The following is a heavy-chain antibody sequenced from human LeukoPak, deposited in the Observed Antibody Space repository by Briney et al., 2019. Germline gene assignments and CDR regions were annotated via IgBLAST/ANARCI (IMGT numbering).Heavy chain of an antibody. CDR3: AKGKGATMDFWSGYPFDY. J-gene: IGHJ4*02. Sequence: GGSLRLSCAASGFTFSNYWMSWVRQAPGKGLEWVANIKQDGSEKNYVDSVKGRFTISRDNAKNSLYLQMNSLRAEDTAVYYCAKGKGATMDFWSGYPFDYWGQGTLVTVSS. D-gene: IGHD3-3*01. V-gene: IGHV3-7*03. CDR1: GFTFSNYW. CDR2: IKQDGSEK.